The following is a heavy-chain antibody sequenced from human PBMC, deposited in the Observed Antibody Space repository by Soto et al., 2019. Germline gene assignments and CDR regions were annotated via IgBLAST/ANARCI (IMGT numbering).Heavy chain of an antibody. D-gene: IGHD5-12*01. CDR2: IYYSGST. CDR3: ARDVATTSYDAFDI. J-gene: IGHJ3*02. V-gene: IGHV4-31*03. Sequence: SETLSLTCTVSGGSISSGGYYWSWIRQHPGKGLEWIGYIYYSGSTYYNPSLKSRVTISVDTSKNQFSLKLSSVTAADTAVYYCARDVATTSYDAFDIWGQGTMVTVSS. CDR1: GGSISSGGYY.